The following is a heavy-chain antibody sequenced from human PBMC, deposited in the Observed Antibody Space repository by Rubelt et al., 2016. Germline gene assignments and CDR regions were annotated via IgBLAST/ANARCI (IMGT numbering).Heavy chain of an antibody. J-gene: IGHJ2*01. D-gene: IGHD2-21*02. V-gene: IGHV3-30*14. Sequence: VESGGGLVQPGGPLRLSCAASGFTFSSYAMHWVRQAPGKGLEWVAVISYDGSNKYYADSVKGRFTISRDNSKNTLYLQMNSLRAEDTAVYYCARDLETALDWYFDLWGRGTLVTVSS. CDR2: ISYDGSNK. CDR1: GFTFSSYA. CDR3: ARDLETALDWYFDL.